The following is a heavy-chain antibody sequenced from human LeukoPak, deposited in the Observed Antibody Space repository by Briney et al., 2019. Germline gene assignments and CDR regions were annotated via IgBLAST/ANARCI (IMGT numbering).Heavy chain of an antibody. D-gene: IGHD3-10*02. Sequence: QPGGTLRLSCAASGFTFSSYGMSWVRQAPGKGLEWVSYISSSGSTIYYADSVKGRFTISRDNAKNPLYLQMNSLRAEDTAVYYCAELGITMIGGVWGKGTTVTISS. CDR2: ISSSGSTI. CDR1: GFTFSSYG. V-gene: IGHV3-48*04. CDR3: AELGITMIGGV. J-gene: IGHJ6*04.